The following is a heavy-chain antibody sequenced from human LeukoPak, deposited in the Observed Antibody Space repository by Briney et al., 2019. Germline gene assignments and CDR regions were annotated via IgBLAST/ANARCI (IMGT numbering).Heavy chain of an antibody. Sequence: PGGSLRLSCAASGFTFSSYTMNWVRQAPGKGLEWVSSISRSSIFIYYADSVKGRFAISRDNAKDSLYLQMNSLRAEDTAIYYCARDYYGSGSYHDVWGKGTTVTISS. CDR3: ARDYYGSGSYHDV. CDR2: ISRSSIFI. V-gene: IGHV3-21*06. CDR1: GFTFSSYT. J-gene: IGHJ6*04. D-gene: IGHD3-10*01.